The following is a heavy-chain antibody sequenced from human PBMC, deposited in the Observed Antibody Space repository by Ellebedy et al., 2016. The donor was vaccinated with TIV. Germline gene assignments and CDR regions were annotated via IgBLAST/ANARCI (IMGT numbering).Heavy chain of an antibody. CDR2: IWSDESNE. J-gene: IGHJ6*02. CDR3: ARDGHYYDSGSYSVYGMDV. Sequence: PGGSLRLSCAASGFTFSSYGMHWVRQAPGKGLEWVAVIWSDESNEYYADSVKGRFTISRDNSKNTLYLQMNSLRAEDTAVYYCARDGHYYDSGSYSVYGMDVWGQGTTVTVSS. D-gene: IGHD3-10*01. V-gene: IGHV3-33*01. CDR1: GFTFSSYG.